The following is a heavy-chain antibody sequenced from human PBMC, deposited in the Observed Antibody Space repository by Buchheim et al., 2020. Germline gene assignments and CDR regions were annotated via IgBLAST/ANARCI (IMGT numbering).Heavy chain of an antibody. Sequence: EVQLVESGGGLVQPGGSLRLSCAASGFTLGIYWMHWVRQTPGKGLVWVSRINGDGRNTDYADSVKGRFTISRDNAENTLYLQMNSLRAEDTAVYYCAMSTDYYSDWGKGT. CDR3: AMSTDYYSD. CDR2: INGDGRNT. D-gene: IGHD2-21*02. CDR1: GFTLGIYW. V-gene: IGHV3-74*01. J-gene: IGHJ4*02.